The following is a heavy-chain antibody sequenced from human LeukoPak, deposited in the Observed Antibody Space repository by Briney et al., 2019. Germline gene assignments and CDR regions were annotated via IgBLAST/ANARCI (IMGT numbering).Heavy chain of an antibody. J-gene: IGHJ4*02. Sequence: GGSLTLSCAVSGFSVRTNYISCVRQAPGKGLGWVSVNFRDVSTYYGDSVRGRFSISRDNSKNMANPQMNNMRAEDTAVYFCARDFFDFWSGSWVWGQGTLVTVSS. CDR2: NFRDVST. CDR3: ARDFFDFWSGSWV. V-gene: IGHV3-53*01. CDR1: GFSVRTNY. D-gene: IGHD3-3*01.